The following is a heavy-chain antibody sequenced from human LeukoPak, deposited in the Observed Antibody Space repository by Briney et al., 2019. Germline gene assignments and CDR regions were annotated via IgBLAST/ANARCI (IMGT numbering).Heavy chain of an antibody. V-gene: IGHV3-23*01. Sequence: GGSLRLSCAASGFTFSSSAMSWVRQAPGKGLEWVSNISGSGSGGSTYYADSVKGRFTISRDNSKNTLYLQMNSLRAEDTAVYYCAKPTKSSGDFETWGKGTTVTVSS. CDR3: AKPTKSSGDFET. J-gene: IGHJ6*04. D-gene: IGHD4-17*01. CDR2: ISGSGSGGST. CDR1: GFTFSSSA.